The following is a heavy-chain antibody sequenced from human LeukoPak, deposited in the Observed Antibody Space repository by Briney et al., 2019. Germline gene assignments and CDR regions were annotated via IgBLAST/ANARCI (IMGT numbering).Heavy chain of an antibody. Sequence: GGSLKISCKGAAYSFTSYWIGWGRHMPGKGVWWRGSIYPGDSDTRYSPSFHGQVTISADKSISTAYLQWTSLKASDSAMYYCARPPSEDQDYYDNGYWGQGTLVTVSS. CDR2: IYPGDSDT. V-gene: IGHV5-51*01. CDR3: ARPPSEDQDYYDNGY. D-gene: IGHD3-22*01. J-gene: IGHJ4*02. CDR1: AYSFTSYW.